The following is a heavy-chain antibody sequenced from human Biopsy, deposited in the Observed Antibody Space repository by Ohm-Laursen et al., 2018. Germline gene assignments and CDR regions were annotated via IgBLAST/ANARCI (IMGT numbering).Heavy chain of an antibody. V-gene: IGHV1-69*04. Sequence: SSVKVSCKASGGPSSNYASSWGRQAPGQGLEWVGRIVPVLGHLNYAQRFQGRVSITADKSTSHVFMELSRLTSGDTAVYYCAADADGYYTEFDYWGPGTLVTVSS. CDR2: IVPVLGHL. J-gene: IGHJ4*02. CDR1: GGPSSNYA. D-gene: IGHD3-3*01. CDR3: AADADGYYTEFDY.